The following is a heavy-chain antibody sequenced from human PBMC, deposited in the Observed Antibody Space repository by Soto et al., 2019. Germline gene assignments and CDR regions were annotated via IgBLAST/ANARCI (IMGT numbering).Heavy chain of an antibody. V-gene: IGHV1-46*02. J-gene: IGHJ4*02. CDR3: ARGGHIAVVTASFDY. D-gene: IGHD2-21*02. CDR1: GYTLNTYY. Sequence: QVRLVQSGAEVKKPGASVKVSCKPSGYTLNTYYLHWVRQAPGQGLEWMGIIHPSGGGSTYAQKFLGRVNMTRDTSTGTVFMELSRLRSADTAVYYCARGGHIAVVTASFDYWGQGTLVTVSS. CDR2: IHPSGGGS.